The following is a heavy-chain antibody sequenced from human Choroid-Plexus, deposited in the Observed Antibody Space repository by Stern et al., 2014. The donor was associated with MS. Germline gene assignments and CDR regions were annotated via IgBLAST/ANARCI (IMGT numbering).Heavy chain of an antibody. D-gene: IGHD2/OR15-2a*01. V-gene: IGHV3-30*18. CDR2: VSYDGSNK. Sequence: VHLVESGGGVVQPGRPLRLSWVASGFTFGSCAMHWVRQAPGKGLERVAGVSYDGSNKYYADSVKGRFTISRDNSQNTLYMQMSSLRPEDTAVYYCAKDRQYLTYFFDHWGQGSLVTVSS. CDR3: AKDRQYLTYFFDH. J-gene: IGHJ5*02. CDR1: GFTFGSCA.